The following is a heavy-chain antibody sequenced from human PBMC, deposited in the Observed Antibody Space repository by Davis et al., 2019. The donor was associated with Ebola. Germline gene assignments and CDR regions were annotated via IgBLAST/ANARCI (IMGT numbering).Heavy chain of an antibody. D-gene: IGHD4-17*01. CDR1: GFTFSSYS. J-gene: IGHJ4*02. V-gene: IGHV3-15*07. Sequence: PGGSLRLSCAASGFTFSSYSMNWVRQAPGKGLEWVGRIKSKIDGETVDYAEAVKGRFTISRDDSKEMLYLQMNGLRSEDTAVYYCTPVLDYGDYDYYFNYWGQGTLVTVSS. CDR3: TPVLDYGDYDYYFNY. CDR2: IKSKIDGETV.